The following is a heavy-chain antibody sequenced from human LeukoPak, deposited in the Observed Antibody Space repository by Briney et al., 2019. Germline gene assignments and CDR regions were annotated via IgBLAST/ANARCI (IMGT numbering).Heavy chain of an antibody. Sequence: GGSLRLSCAASGFTFSDYYMSWIRQAPGKGLEWVSYISSSGSTIYYADSVKGRFTISRDNAKNSLYLQMNSLRAEDTAVYYCAKSVAYYYDDIATWGQGTLVTVSS. D-gene: IGHD3-22*01. CDR2: ISSSGSTI. V-gene: IGHV3-11*01. CDR3: AKSVAYYYDDIAT. CDR1: GFTFSDYY. J-gene: IGHJ5*02.